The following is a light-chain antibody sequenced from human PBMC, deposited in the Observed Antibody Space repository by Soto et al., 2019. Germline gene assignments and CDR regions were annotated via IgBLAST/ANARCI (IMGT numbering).Light chain of an antibody. CDR1: SSDVGRYNY. Sequence: QSALTQPAAVSGPPGQSITISCTGTSSDVGRYNYVSWYQQHPGKAPKLMIYEVRNRPSGVSNRFPASKSGNTASLTISGLQAEDEADYYCTSYTSNTTWVFGGGTKVTVL. CDR3: TSYTSNTTWV. J-gene: IGLJ3*02. V-gene: IGLV2-14*01. CDR2: EVR.